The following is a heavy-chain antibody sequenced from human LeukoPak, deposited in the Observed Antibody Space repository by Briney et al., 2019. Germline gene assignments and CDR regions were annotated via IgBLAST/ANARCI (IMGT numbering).Heavy chain of an antibody. CDR1: GFTFSKYW. D-gene: IGHD1-1*01. Sequence: GGFLRLSCAASGFTFSKYWMLWVRQAPGKGLESVSRINTDGTVTTYADSVKGRFTISRDNAKNTLYLQMNSLRAEDTAVYYCATTTCGDLTHDAFNIWGQGTMVTVSS. J-gene: IGHJ3*02. CDR3: ATTTCGDLTHDAFNI. V-gene: IGHV3-74*01. CDR2: INTDGTVT.